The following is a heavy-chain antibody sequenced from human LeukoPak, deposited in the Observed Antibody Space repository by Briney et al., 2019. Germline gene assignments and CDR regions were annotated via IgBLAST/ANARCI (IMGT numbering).Heavy chain of an antibody. CDR1: GYTFTGYY. J-gene: IGHJ3*02. V-gene: IGHV1-2*02. CDR3: ARARRAFQPSDAFDI. Sequence: ASVKVSCKASGYTFTGYYMHWVRQAPGQGLEWMGWINPNSGGTNYAQKFQGRVTMTRDTSISTAYMELSRLRSDDTAVYYCARARRAFQPSDAFDIWGQGTMVTVSS. D-gene: IGHD2-2*01. CDR2: INPNSGGT.